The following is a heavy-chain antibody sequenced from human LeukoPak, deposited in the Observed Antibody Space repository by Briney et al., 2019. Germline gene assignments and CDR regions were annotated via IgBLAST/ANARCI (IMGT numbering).Heavy chain of an antibody. CDR3: TRDFYNSGSSLLDY. CDR2: ISTGTGNP. V-gene: IGHV7-4-1*02. CDR1: GYTFTKYA. D-gene: IGHD3-10*01. J-gene: IGHJ4*02. Sequence: SVKVSCKASGYTFTKYAMNWLRQAPGQRPEWMGWISTGTGNPTYAQGFTGRFVFSLDTSVSTAYLEITSLKAEDTAVYYCTRDFYNSGSSLLDYWGQGTLVTVSS.